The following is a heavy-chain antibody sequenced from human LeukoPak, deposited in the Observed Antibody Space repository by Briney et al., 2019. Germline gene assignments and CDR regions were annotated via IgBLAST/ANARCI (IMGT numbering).Heavy chain of an antibody. D-gene: IGHD6-13*01. Sequence: PSETLSLTCAVYGGSFSGYYWSWIRQPPGKGLEWIGEINHSGSTNYNPSLKSRVTISVDTSKNQFSLKLSSVTAADTAVYYCTSLAAAAGTSSLLDYWGQGTLVTVSS. CDR1: GGSFSGYY. V-gene: IGHV4-34*01. CDR2: INHSGST. CDR3: TSLAAAAGTSSLLDY. J-gene: IGHJ4*02.